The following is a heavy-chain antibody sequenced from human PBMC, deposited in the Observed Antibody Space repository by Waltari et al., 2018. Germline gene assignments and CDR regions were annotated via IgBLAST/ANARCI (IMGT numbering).Heavy chain of an antibody. Sequence: QLQLQESGPGLVKPSETLSLSCTVSGDSVSTSGYYWTWIRQPPGKGLEWIGTIFYSGSTYHNPPLKSRVTMAVDTSKNQFSLNLSSVTAADTAVYYCARRGVYDFDYYFDSWGQGTLVTVSA. J-gene: IGHJ4*02. D-gene: IGHD3-3*01. CDR2: IFYSGST. CDR3: ARRGVYDFDYYFDS. V-gene: IGHV4-39*01. CDR1: GDSVSTSGYY.